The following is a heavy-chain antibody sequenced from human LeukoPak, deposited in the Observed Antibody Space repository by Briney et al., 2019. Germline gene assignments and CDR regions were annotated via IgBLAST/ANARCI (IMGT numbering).Heavy chain of an antibody. J-gene: IGHJ5*02. Sequence: PGGSLRLSCAASGFTFDDYAMHWVRQAPGKGLEWVSGISWNSGSIGYADSVKGRFTISRDNAKNSLYLQMNSLRAEDTALYYCARDPLRPNWFDPWGQGTLVTVSS. CDR2: ISWNSGSI. CDR3: ARDPLRPNWFDP. CDR1: GFTFDDYA. V-gene: IGHV3-9*01.